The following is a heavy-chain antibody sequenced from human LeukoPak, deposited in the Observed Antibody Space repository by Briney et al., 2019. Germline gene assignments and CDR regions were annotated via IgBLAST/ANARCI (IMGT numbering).Heavy chain of an antibody. CDR2: INWNGGST. CDR1: GFTFDEYG. CDR3: AGSVLGPFDY. J-gene: IGHJ4*02. Sequence: GGSLRLSCAASGFTFDEYGMSWVRQAPGKGLEWVSGINWNGGSTGYADSVKGRFTISRDNAKNSLYLQMNSLRAEDTALYYCAGSVLGPFDYWGQGTLVTVSS. V-gene: IGHV3-20*04. D-gene: IGHD3-16*01.